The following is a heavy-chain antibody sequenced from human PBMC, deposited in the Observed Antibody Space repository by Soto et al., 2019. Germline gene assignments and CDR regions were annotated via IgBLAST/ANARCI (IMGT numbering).Heavy chain of an antibody. V-gene: IGHV4-59*01. CDR1: GGSISSYY. D-gene: IGHD6-13*01. Sequence: SETLSLTCTVSGGSISSYYWSWIRQPPGKGLEWIGYIYYSGSTNYNPSLKSRVTFSVDTAKNYFSLRLSSVTAADTAVYYCARGSSWYSSYYMDVWGKGTTVTVSS. CDR3: ARGSSWYSSYYMDV. CDR2: IYYSGST. J-gene: IGHJ6*03.